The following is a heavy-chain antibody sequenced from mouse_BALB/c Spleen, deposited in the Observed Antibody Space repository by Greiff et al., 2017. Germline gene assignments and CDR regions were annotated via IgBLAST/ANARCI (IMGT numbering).Heavy chain of an antibody. V-gene: IGHV2-9*02. CDR3: ARDGGPYYGNYGGFAY. Sequence: VKLVESGPGLVAPSQSLSITCTVSGFSLTSYGVHWVRQPPGKGLEWLGVIWAGGSTNYNSALMSRLSISKDNSKSQVFLKMNSLQTDDTAMYYCARDGGPYYGNYGGFAYWGQGTLVTVSA. J-gene: IGHJ3*01. CDR2: IWAGGST. D-gene: IGHD2-10*01. CDR1: GFSLTSYG.